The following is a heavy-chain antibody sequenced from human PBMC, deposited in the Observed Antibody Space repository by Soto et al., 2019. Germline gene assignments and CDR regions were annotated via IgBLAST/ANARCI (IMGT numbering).Heavy chain of an antibody. CDR1: GFTFDDYA. CDR2: ITWNSGNI. V-gene: IGHV3-9*01. Sequence: EVQLVESGGGLVQPGRSLTLSCVASGFTFDDYAMYWVRQAPGKGLEWVAGITWNSGNIGYADSVKGRFSISRDNAKNSLFLQMNSLRAEDTALYYCAKDIIGDVAQGMDVW. J-gene: IGHJ6*01. CDR3: AKDIIGDVAQGMDV. D-gene: IGHD3-3*01.